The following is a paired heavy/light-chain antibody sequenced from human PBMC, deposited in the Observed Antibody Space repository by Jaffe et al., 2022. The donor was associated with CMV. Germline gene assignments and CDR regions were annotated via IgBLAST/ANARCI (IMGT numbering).Heavy chain of an antibody. D-gene: IGHD2-15*01. CDR3: VKTDCESASCRLLDS. J-gene: IGHJ4*02. CDR1: GFSFSNYA. CDR2: VSSDGNTA. V-gene: IGHV3-30*18. Sequence: QVQLVESGGGVVRPGTSLRVSCVASGFSFSNYAMNWVRQAPGKGLQWMGVVSSDGNTADYGDSVKGRFTISRDNSRNTVYLEMNNLRVEDTAVYYCVKTDCESASCRLLDSWGQGSLVTVST.
Light chain of an antibody. CDR3: QQYHISVT. CDR2: EVS. V-gene: IGKV1-5*03. CDR1: QSIGTW. J-gene: IGKJ1*01. Sequence: DIQMTQSPSTLSASVGDRVTITCRASQSIGTWLAWYQQKPGKAPKLLIQEVSILQSGVPSRFSGSGSGTEFALTVSGLQPDDVATYHCQQYHISVTFGQGTKVEVK.